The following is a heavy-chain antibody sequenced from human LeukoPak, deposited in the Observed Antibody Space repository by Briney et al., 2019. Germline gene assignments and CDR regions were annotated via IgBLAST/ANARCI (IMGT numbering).Heavy chain of an antibody. CDR2: IYYSGST. J-gene: IGHJ4*02. Sequence: SETLSLTCTVSGGSISGYYWSWIRQPPGKGLEWIGYIYYSGSTNYNPSLKSRVTISVDTSKNQFSLKLSSVTAADTAVYYCARRSITGTTGTHFDYWGQGTLVTVSS. CDR3: ARRSITGTTGTHFDY. V-gene: IGHV4-59*08. CDR1: GGSISGYY. D-gene: IGHD1-20*01.